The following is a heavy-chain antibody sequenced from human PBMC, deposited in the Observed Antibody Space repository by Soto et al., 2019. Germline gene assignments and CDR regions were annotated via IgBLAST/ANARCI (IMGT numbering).Heavy chain of an antibody. Sequence: QVQLVQSGAEVKKPGASVKVSCKASGYTFTSYGISWVRQAPGQGLEWMGWISAYNGNTNYAQKLQGRVTMTTDTSTSTAYMELSSLRSDDTAVYYCARDRQTYCSGGSCYYYYGMDVWGQGTTVTVSS. V-gene: IGHV1-18*01. D-gene: IGHD2-15*01. CDR1: GYTFTSYG. CDR3: ARDRQTYCSGGSCYYYYGMDV. J-gene: IGHJ6*02. CDR2: ISAYNGNT.